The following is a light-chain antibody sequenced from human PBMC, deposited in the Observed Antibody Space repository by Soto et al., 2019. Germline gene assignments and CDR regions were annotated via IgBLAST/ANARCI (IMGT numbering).Light chain of an antibody. V-gene: IGKV3-15*01. CDR2: GAS. CDR1: QSVSSN. J-gene: IGKJ4*01. Sequence: EIVMTQSPATLSVSPGERATLSCRASQSVSSNLAWYQQRPGQAPSIIIYGASTRATGTPARFSGSGSGTEFTLTISSLQSEDFAVYYCQQYIRWPLTFGGGTKVDIK. CDR3: QQYIRWPLT.